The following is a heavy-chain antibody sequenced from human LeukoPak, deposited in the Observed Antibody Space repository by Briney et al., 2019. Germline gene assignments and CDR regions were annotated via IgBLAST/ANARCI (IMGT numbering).Heavy chain of an antibody. Sequence: GGSLRLSCAASGFTFSSYGMHWVRQAPGKGLEWVSLISSGGTYEYYADSVKGRFTISRDNSKNTLYLQLNSLRAGDTALYYCAKDLRYLPYGMDVWGQGTTVTVSS. J-gene: IGHJ6*02. CDR1: GFTFSSYG. CDR2: ISSGGTYE. CDR3: AKDLRYLPYGMDV. D-gene: IGHD3-9*01. V-gene: IGHV3-30*06.